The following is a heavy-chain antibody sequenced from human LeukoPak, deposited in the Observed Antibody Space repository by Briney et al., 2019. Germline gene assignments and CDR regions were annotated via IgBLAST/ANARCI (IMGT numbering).Heavy chain of an antibody. CDR1: GGTFSSYA. CDR3: ARQERITIFGVVQSWFDP. D-gene: IGHD3-3*01. CDR2: IIPIFGTA. J-gene: IGHJ5*02. Sequence: SVKVSCKASGGTFSSYAISWVRQAPGQGLEWMGGIIPIFGTANYAQKFQGRVTITADESTSTAYMELSSLRSEDTAVYYCARQERITIFGVVQSWFDPWGQGTLVTVSS. V-gene: IGHV1-69*13.